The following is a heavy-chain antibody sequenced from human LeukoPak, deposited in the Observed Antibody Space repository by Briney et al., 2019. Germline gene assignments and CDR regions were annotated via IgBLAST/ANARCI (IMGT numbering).Heavy chain of an antibody. Sequence: GGSLRLSCAASGFTFSRSWMHWVRQAPGKGLEWVASIKEDGSEKYYVDSVKGRFTISRDNAKNTLYLQMNSLRAEDTAMYYCASSGWYSTPNWFDPWGQGTLVIVSS. D-gene: IGHD6-19*01. CDR3: ASSGWYSTPNWFDP. V-gene: IGHV3-7*01. CDR1: GFTFSRSW. CDR2: IKEDGSEK. J-gene: IGHJ5*02.